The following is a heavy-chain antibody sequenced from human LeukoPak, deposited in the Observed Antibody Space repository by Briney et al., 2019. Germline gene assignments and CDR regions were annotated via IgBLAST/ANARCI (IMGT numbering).Heavy chain of an antibody. CDR2: VYISGST. J-gene: IGHJ5*01. CDR1: GGSINSDNYY. CDR3: ARDVRDYFDS. Sequence: SQTLSLTCTVSGGSINSDNYYWSWIRQPAGKGLEWIGRVYISGSTNYNPSLKSRVTISVDTSKNLFSLKLSSVTAADTAVYYCARDVRDYFDSWGQGTLVTVSS. D-gene: IGHD4/OR15-4a*01. V-gene: IGHV4-61*02.